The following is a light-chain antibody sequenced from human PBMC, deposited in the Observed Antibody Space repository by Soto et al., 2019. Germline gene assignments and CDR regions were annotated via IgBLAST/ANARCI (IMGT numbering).Light chain of an antibody. CDR1: GSDVGGYNY. CDR2: EVS. V-gene: IGLV2-14*01. CDR3: SSYTSSSSLKWV. Sequence: QSVLTQPASVSGSPGHSITISCTGTGSDVGGYNYVSWYQQHPGKAPKLMIYEVSNRPSGVSNRFSGSKSGNTASLTISGLQAEDEADYYCSSYTSSSSLKWVFGGGTKLT. J-gene: IGLJ3*02.